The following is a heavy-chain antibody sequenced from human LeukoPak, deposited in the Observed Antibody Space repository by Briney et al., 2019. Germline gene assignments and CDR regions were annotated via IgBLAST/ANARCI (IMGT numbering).Heavy chain of an antibody. Sequence: PSQTLSLTCTVSGGSISSGDYYWSWIRQPPGKGLEWIGYIYYSGSTNYNPSLKSRVTISVDTSKNQFSLKLSSVTAADTAVYYCARGVFDDFWSGSFDYWGQGTLVTVSS. J-gene: IGHJ4*02. CDR1: GGSISSGDYY. V-gene: IGHV4-61*08. CDR2: IYYSGST. D-gene: IGHD3-3*01. CDR3: ARGVFDDFWSGSFDY.